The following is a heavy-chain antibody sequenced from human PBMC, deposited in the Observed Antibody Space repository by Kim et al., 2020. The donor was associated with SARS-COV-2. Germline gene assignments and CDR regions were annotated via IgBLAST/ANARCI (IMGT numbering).Heavy chain of an antibody. V-gene: IGHV1-69*01. CDR3: ARWVGAVPGRFDP. J-gene: IGHJ5*02. D-gene: IGHD1-26*01. Sequence: YAQKFQGRVTITADESTSTAYMELSSLRSEDTAVYYCARWVGAVPGRFDPWGQGTLVTVSS.